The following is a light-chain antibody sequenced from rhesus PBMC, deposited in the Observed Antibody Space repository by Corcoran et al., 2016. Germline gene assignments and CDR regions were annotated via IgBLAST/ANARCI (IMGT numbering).Light chain of an antibody. CDR3: LHNQNSPPFS. CDR1: ESISCSGINL. J-gene: IGKJ2*01. V-gene: IGKV7-13*01. Sequence: DIVLIQSPASLAVSPGQRANIPCRASESISCSGINLIHWYQQKPRQPPKYLIYQASIKDTGVPARFSGSGSGTDFTLPIDPVVADDASDYYYLHNQNSPPFSFGPGTKVEIK. CDR2: QAS.